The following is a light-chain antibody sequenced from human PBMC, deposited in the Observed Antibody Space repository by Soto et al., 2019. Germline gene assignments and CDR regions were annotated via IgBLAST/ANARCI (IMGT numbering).Light chain of an antibody. CDR2: GAS. CDR1: QSVSISY. V-gene: IGKV3-20*01. Sequence: ETVLMQSPVSLSLSPGEGATLSCRASQSVSISYLAWYQQKPGQAPRLLIYGASSRATGIPDRFSGSGSGTDFNLTISSLEPEDFAVYYCQQYGSSSGTFGQGTKVDIK. J-gene: IGKJ1*01. CDR3: QQYGSSSGT.